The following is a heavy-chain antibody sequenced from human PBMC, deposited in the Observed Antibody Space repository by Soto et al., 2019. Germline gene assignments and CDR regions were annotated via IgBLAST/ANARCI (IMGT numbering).Heavy chain of an antibody. J-gene: IGHJ4*02. Sequence: PGPSVKVSCKASGYTFTGYYMHWVRQAPGQGLEWMGWINPNSGGTNYAQKFQGRVTMTRDTSISTAYMELSRLRSDDTAVYYCARSDSGSYYPFDYWGQGTLVTVSS. CDR2: INPNSGGT. V-gene: IGHV1-2*02. D-gene: IGHD1-26*01. CDR1: GYTFTGYY. CDR3: ARSDSGSYYPFDY.